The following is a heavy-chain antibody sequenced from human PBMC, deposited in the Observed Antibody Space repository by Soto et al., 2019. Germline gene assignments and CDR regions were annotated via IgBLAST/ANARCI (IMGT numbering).Heavy chain of an antibody. CDR3: ARDLSYDFWSGYYLASDY. J-gene: IGHJ4*02. Sequence: QVQLVQSGAEVKKPGASVKVSCKASGYTFTSYGISWVRQAPGQGLEWMGWISAYNGNTNYAQKLQGRVTMTTDTCTSTAYMELRSLRSDDTAVYYCARDLSYDFWSGYYLASDYWGQGTLVTVSS. D-gene: IGHD3-3*01. CDR1: GYTFTSYG. V-gene: IGHV1-18*01. CDR2: ISAYNGNT.